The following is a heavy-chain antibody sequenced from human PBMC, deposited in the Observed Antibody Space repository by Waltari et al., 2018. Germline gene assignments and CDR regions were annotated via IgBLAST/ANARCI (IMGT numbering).Heavy chain of an antibody. Sequence: EVQLVESGGGLVQPGGSLRLSCAASGITLSKYWMVWVRQVAGKGLMWVSKINPEGSDISDADSVKGRFTISRDNAKNTLYLQMNRLRAEDTALYFCTRLATELADYWGQGTLVTVSS. CDR1: GITLSKYW. J-gene: IGHJ4*02. V-gene: IGHV3-74*01. D-gene: IGHD4-4*01. CDR3: TRLATELADY. CDR2: INPEGSDI.